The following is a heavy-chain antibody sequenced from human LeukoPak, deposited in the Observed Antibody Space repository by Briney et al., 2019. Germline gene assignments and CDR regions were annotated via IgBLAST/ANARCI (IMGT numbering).Heavy chain of an antibody. CDR1: GGSFSGYY. D-gene: IGHD3-10*01. J-gene: IGHJ4*02. CDR2: INHSGST. V-gene: IGHV4-34*01. Sequence: PSETLSLTCAVYGGSFSGYYWSWIRQPPGKGLEWIGEINHSGSTNYNPSLKSRVTISVDTSKNQFSLKLSSVTAADTAVYYCARVVRVDRGFFDYWGQGTLVTVSS. CDR3: ARVVRVDRGFFDY.